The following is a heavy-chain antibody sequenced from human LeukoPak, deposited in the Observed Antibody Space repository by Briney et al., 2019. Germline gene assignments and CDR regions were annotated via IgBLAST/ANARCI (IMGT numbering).Heavy chain of an antibody. CDR1: GFTFSSYA. D-gene: IGHD1-14*01. Sequence: GGSLRLSCAASGFTFSSYAMSWVRQAPGKGLEWVSSISSSSSYIYYADSVKGRFTISRDNAKNSLYLQMNSLRAEDTAVYYCARPRSGEPWYFDLWGRGTLVTVSS. CDR3: ARPRSGEPWYFDL. J-gene: IGHJ2*01. CDR2: ISSSSSYI. V-gene: IGHV3-21*01.